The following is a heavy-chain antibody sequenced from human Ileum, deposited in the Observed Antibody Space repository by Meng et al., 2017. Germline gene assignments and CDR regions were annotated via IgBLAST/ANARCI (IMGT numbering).Heavy chain of an antibody. CDR3: ARVNDNGVCVI. J-gene: IGHJ4*02. CDR1: RGTFSSYA. D-gene: IGHD2-8*01. V-gene: IGHV1-69*01. CDR2: IIPIFGTA. Sequence: LVSSVSEVKKPGSSGKISCKASRGTFSSYAISWVRQAPGQGLEWMGGIIPIFGTANYAQKFQGRVTITADESTSTAYMELSSLISEDTAVYYCARVNDNGVCVIWGQGTLVTVSS.